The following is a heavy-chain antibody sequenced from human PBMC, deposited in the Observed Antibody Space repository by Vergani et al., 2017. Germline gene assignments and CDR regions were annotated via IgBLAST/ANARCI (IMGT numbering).Heavy chain of an antibody. Sequence: EVQLVQSGAEVKKPGESLKISCKGSGYSFTSYWIGWVRQMPGKGLEWMGIIYPGDSDTRYSPSVQGKVTVSADKSISTAYLKWGSLKATDTAMYYCARLVGVRLELSNWFDPWGQGTLVTVSS. V-gene: IGHV5-51*01. CDR3: ARLVGVRLELSNWFDP. D-gene: IGHD1-7*01. J-gene: IGHJ5*02. CDR1: GYSFTSYW. CDR2: IYPGDSDT.